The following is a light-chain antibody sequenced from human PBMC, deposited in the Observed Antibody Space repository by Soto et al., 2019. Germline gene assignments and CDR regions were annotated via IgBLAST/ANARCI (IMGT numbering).Light chain of an antibody. V-gene: IGLV2-11*01. Sequence: QSALTQPRSVSGSPGQSVTISCTGTNSDVGAYNFVSWYQHYPGKVPKLMIYDVNKRSSGVPERFSGSKSGNTASLTISGLQAEDEADYYCCSHADTLYVFGSGTKLTVL. J-gene: IGLJ1*01. CDR1: NSDVGAYNF. CDR2: DVN. CDR3: CSHADTLYV.